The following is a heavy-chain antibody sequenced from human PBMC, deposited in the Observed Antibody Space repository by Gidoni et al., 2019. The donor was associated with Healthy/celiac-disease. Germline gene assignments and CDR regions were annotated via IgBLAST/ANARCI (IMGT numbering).Heavy chain of an antibody. CDR1: GGSISSSNW. CDR3: ARDRGTQRGLTHDAFDI. Sequence: QVQLQESGPGLVKHSGTLSLTCAVSGGSISSSNWWSWVRQPPGKGLEWIGEIYHSGSTNYNPSLKSRVTISVDKSKNQFSLKLSSVTAADTAVYYCARDRGTQRGLTHDAFDIWGQGTMVTVSS. D-gene: IGHD6-25*01. J-gene: IGHJ3*02. V-gene: IGHV4-4*02. CDR2: IYHSGST.